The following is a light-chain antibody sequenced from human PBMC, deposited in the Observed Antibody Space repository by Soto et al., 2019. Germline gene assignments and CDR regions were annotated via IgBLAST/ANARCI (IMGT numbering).Light chain of an antibody. CDR2: KAS. CDR3: QQYDNWPWT. V-gene: IGKV1-5*03. CDR1: QTISSW. Sequence: DIQMTQSPSTLSGSVGDRVTITCRASQTISSWLAWYQQKPGKAPKLLIYKASTLKSGVPSRFSGSGSGREFTLTISSLQSEDFAVYYCQQYDNWPWTFGQGTKVDIK. J-gene: IGKJ1*01.